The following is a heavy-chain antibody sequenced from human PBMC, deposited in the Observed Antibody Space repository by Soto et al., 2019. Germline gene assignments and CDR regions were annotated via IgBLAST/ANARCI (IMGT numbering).Heavy chain of an antibody. CDR3: ARDSSSGYSSSWSPIPSYYYYGMDV. J-gene: IGHJ6*02. D-gene: IGHD6-13*01. Sequence: GGSLRLSCAASGFTFSSYAMHWVRQAPGKGLEWVAVISYDGSNKYYADSVKGRFTISRDNSKNTLYLQMNSLRAEDTAVYYCARDSSSGYSSSWSPIPSYYYYGMDVWGQGTTVTVSS. CDR1: GFTFSSYA. V-gene: IGHV3-30-3*01. CDR2: ISYDGSNK.